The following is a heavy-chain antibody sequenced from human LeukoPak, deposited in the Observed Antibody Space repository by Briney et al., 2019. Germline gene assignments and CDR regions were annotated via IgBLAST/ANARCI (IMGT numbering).Heavy chain of an antibody. CDR3: AKDRMAAAGRQDIWNY. CDR1: GFTFSSYA. CDR2: ISGSGGST. D-gene: IGHD6-25*01. Sequence: GGSLRLSCAASGFTFSSYAMSWVRQAPGKGLEWVSAISGSGGSTYYADSVKGRFTISRDNSKNTLYLEMNGLTAEDSAVYYCAKDRMAAAGRQDIWNYWGQGTLVTVSS. V-gene: IGHV3-23*01. J-gene: IGHJ4*02.